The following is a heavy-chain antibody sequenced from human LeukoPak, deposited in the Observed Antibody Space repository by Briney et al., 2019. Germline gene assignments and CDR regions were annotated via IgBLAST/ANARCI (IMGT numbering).Heavy chain of an antibody. J-gene: IGHJ3*02. Sequence: SETLSLTCTVSGGSIDSGSYYWGWVRQPPGKGLECIGIIYYSGIAYNSPSLKSRVTISVDTSKNQFSLKLSSVTAADTAVYFCARLHRTDVFDIGARG. CDR3: ARLHRTDVFDI. CDR1: GGSIDSGSYY. D-gene: IGHD1-14*01. CDR2: IYYSGIA. V-gene: IGHV4-39*01.